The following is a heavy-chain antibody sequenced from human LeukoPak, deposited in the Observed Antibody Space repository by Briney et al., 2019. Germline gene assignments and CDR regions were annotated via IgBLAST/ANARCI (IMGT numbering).Heavy chain of an antibody. V-gene: IGHV1-8*03. CDR3: ARHGYDFWSGYSVFDY. J-gene: IGHJ4*02. CDR2: MNPNSGNT. Sequence: ASVKVSCKASGYTFTSYDINCVRQATGEGLEWMGWMNPNSGNTGYAQKFQGRFTITRNTSISTAYMELSSLRSEDTAVYYCARHGYDFWSGYSVFDYWGQGTLVTVSS. D-gene: IGHD3-3*01. CDR1: GYTFTSYD.